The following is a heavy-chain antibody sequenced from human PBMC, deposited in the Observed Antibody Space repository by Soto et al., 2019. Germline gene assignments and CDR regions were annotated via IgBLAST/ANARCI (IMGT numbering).Heavy chain of an antibody. D-gene: IGHD6-25*01. CDR3: ARERYSSETYYYYYMDV. J-gene: IGHJ6*03. Sequence: PGGSLRLSCAASGFTFSSYAMHWVRQAPGKGLEWVAVISYDGSSTYYADSVKGRFTISRDNSKNTLYLQMNSLRAEDTAVYYCARERYSSETYYYYYMDVWGKGTTVTVSS. CDR1: GFTFSSYA. CDR2: ISYDGSST. V-gene: IGHV3-30*14.